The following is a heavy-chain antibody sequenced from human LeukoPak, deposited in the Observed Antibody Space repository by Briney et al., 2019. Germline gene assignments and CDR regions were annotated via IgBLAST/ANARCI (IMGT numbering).Heavy chain of an antibody. CDR1: GFTFSSYS. CDR2: ISSSSSYL. CDR3: AKDVSSGSQDYYYYMDV. V-gene: IGHV3-21*04. D-gene: IGHD6-19*01. Sequence: GGSLRLSCAASGFTFSSYSMNWVRQAPGKGLEWVSSISSSSSYLYYADSVKGRFTISRDNAKNSLYLQMNSLRAEDTALYYCAKDVSSGSQDYYYYMDVWGKGTTVTISS. J-gene: IGHJ6*03.